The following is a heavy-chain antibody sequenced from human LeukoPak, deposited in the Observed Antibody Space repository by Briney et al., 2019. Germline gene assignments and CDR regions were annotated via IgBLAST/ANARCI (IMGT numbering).Heavy chain of an antibody. D-gene: IGHD3-10*01. CDR2: IYYSGST. CDR1: GGSISSSSYY. V-gene: IGHV4-39*02. J-gene: IGHJ4*02. CDR3: ARDITMVRGVKGGY. Sequence: PSETLSLNCTVSGGSISSSSYYWGWIRQPPGKGLEWIGSIYYSGSTYYNPSLKSRVTISVDTSKNQFSLTLSSVTAADTAVYYCARDITMVRGVKGGYWGQGTLVTVSS.